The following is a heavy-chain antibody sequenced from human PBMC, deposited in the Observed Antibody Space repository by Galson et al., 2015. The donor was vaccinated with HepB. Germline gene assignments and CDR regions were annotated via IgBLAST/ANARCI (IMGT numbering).Heavy chain of an antibody. V-gene: IGHV2-5*01. Sequence: PALVKPTQTLTLTCTFSGFSLSTSGVGVGWVRQPPGKALEWLAVIYWNDDKRYSPSLKSRLTITKDTSKNQVFLTMTNMDPVDTATYYCAHTSGGGNSAYLDFWGQGTLVTVSS. D-gene: IGHD4-23*01. CDR3: AHTSGGGNSAYLDF. J-gene: IGHJ4*02. CDR1: GFSLSTSGVG. CDR2: IYWNDDK.